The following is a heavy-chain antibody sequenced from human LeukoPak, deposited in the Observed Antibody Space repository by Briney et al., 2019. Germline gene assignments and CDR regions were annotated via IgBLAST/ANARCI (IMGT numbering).Heavy chain of an antibody. CDR2: ISLSGGST. CDR3: ARAGRGLRYFDWLTHDY. J-gene: IGHJ4*02. V-gene: IGHV3-23*01. D-gene: IGHD3-9*01. Sequence: PGGSLRLSCAASGFTFTSCGMSWVRQAPGKGLEWVSAISLSGGSTYYADSVKGRFTISRDNAKNTVYLQMNSLRVEDTAVYYCARAGRGLRYFDWLTHDYWGQGTLVTVSS. CDR1: GFTFTSCG.